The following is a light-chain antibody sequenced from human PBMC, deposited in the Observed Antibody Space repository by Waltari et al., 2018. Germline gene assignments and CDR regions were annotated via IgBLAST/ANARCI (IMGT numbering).Light chain of an antibody. CDR2: DVT. Sequence: SALTQPASVSGSPGQSITISCTATSSDFGANKYVSWYQQHPGKAPKVVIYDVTERPSWVSNRFSGSKSGSTDSLTISGLQTEDEADYYCSSRTNSITWVFGGGTKVTVL. CDR3: SSRTNSITWV. V-gene: IGLV2-14*03. CDR1: SSDFGANKY. J-gene: IGLJ3*02.